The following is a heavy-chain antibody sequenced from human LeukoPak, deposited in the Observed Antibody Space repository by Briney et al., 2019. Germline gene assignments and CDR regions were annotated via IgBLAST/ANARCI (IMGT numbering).Heavy chain of an antibody. CDR3: ASTYYDSSGYPLYYFDY. D-gene: IGHD3-22*01. J-gene: IGHJ4*02. CDR1: GFTVSSNY. CDR2: IYSGGST. Sequence: GGSLRLSCAASGFTVSSNYMSWVRQAPRKGLEWVSVIYSGGSTYYADSVKGRFTISRDNSKNTLYLQMNSLRAEDTAVYYCASTYYDSSGYPLYYFDYWGQGTLVTVSS. V-gene: IGHV3-53*01.